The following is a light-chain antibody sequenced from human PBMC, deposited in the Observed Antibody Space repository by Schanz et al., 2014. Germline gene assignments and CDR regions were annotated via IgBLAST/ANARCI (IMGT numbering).Light chain of an antibody. J-gene: IGKJ1*01. Sequence: DIQMTQSPSSVSASVGDRVTITCRASQGISSYLAWYQQKPGKAPKLLIYAASSLQSGVPSRFSGSGSGTDFTLTISSLQPDDFATYYCQQYNYYWGFGQGTKVEIK. CDR2: AAS. CDR1: QGISSY. CDR3: QQYNYYWG. V-gene: IGKV1-16*01.